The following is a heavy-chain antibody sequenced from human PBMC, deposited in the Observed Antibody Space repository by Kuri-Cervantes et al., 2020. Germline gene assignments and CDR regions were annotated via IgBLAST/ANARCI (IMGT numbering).Heavy chain of an antibody. CDR1: GFTVSSNY. V-gene: IGHV3-53*01. CDR2: IYSGGST. D-gene: IGHD3-16*02. J-gene: IGHJ1*01. Sequence: GESLKISCAASGFTVSSNYMSWVRQAPGKGLEWVSVIYSGGSTYYADSVKGRFTTSRDNSKNTLYLQMNSLRAEDTAVYYCASFPSYRLGYFQHWGQGTLVTVSS. CDR3: ASFPSYRLGYFQH.